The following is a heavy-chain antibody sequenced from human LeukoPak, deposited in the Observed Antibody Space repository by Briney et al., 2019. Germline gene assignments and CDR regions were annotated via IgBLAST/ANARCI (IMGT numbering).Heavy chain of an antibody. Sequence: PSETLSLTCAVYGGSFSGYYWSWIRQPPGKGLEWIGEINHSGSTNYNPSLKSRVTISVDTSKNQFSLKLSSVTAADTAVYYCARLGPDGSSWYASSPKLYYYYGMDVWGQGTTVTVSS. CDR1: GGSFSGYY. J-gene: IGHJ6*02. CDR2: INHSGST. V-gene: IGHV4-34*01. D-gene: IGHD6-13*01. CDR3: ARLGPDGSSWYASSPKLYYYYGMDV.